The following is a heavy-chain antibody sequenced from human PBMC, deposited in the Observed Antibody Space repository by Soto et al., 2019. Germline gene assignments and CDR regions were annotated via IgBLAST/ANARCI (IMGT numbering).Heavy chain of an antibody. CDR2: ISPSGST. CDR1: GGSISSGNSYS. V-gene: IGHV4-30-2*01. CDR3: ARAVAPYLGTWFDP. D-gene: IGHD3-16*01. J-gene: IGHJ5*02. Sequence: QLQLQESGSGLVKPSQTLSLTCAVSGGSISSGNSYSWSWIRQPPGKGLEWIGSISPSGSTSYNPSLKGRVTMSVDKSKNQFSLNLSSVTAADMAVYYCARAVAPYLGTWFDPWGQGTLVIVSS.